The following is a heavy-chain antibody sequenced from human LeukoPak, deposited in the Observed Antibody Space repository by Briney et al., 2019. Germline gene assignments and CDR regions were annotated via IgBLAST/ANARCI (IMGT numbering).Heavy chain of an antibody. CDR1: GFTFSSYE. CDR3: ARDSSAIEPFDY. V-gene: IGHV3-48*03. J-gene: IGHJ4*02. Sequence: GGSLRLSCAASGFTFSSYEMNWVRQAPGKGLEWLSYISSRSSTIYYADSVKGRFSISRDNAKNSLYLQMNSLRADDTAIYYCARDSSAIEPFDYWGQGTLVTVSP. CDR2: ISSRSSTI.